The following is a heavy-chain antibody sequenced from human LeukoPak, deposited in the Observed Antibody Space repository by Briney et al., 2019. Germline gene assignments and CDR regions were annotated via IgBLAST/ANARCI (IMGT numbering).Heavy chain of an antibody. Sequence: SVKVSCKASGGTFSSYTISWVRQAPGQGLEWMGGIIPIFGTANYAQKFQGRVTITADESTSTAYMELSSLRSEDTAVYYCATTTTVTTIDYYYMDVWGKGTTVTVSS. CDR1: GGTFSSYT. D-gene: IGHD4-11*01. V-gene: IGHV1-69*13. CDR3: ATTTTVTTIDYYYMDV. J-gene: IGHJ6*03. CDR2: IIPIFGTA.